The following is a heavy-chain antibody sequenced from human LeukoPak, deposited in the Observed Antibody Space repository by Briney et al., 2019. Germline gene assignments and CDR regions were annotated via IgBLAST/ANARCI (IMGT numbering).Heavy chain of an antibody. J-gene: IGHJ4*02. V-gene: IGHV3-30*04. CDR1: GFTFSSYA. Sequence: GGSLRLSCAASGFTFSSYAMHWVRQAPGKGLEWVAVISYDGSNKYYADSVKGRFTISRDNSKNTLYLQMSSLRAEDTAVYYCARAYGGYAPRPCDYWGQGTLVTVSS. D-gene: IGHD5-12*01. CDR2: ISYDGSNK. CDR3: ARAYGGYAPRPCDY.